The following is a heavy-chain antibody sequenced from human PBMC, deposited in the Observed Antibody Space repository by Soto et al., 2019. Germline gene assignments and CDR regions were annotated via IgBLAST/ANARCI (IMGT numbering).Heavy chain of an antibody. V-gene: IGHV3-23*01. CDR2: ISGSGGST. CDR3: AKGDSSGYYPFYFDY. D-gene: IGHD3-22*01. Sequence: GGSLRLSCAASGFTFSSYAMSWVRQAPGKGLEWVSAISGSGGSTYYADSVKGRFTISRDNSKNTLYLQMNSLRAEDTAVYYCAKGDSSGYYPFYFDYWGQGTLVTVSS. CDR1: GFTFSSYA. J-gene: IGHJ4*02.